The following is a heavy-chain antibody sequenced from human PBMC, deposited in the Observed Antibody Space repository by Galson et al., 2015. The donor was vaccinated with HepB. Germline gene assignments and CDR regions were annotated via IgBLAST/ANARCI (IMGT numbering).Heavy chain of an antibody. CDR2: INAGNGNT. J-gene: IGHJ5*02. D-gene: IGHD3-16*02. Sequence: SVKVSCKASGYTFTSYAMHWVRQAPGQRLEWMGWINAGNGNTKYSQKFQGRVTITRDTSASTAYMELSSLRSEDTAVYYCARALSEPHNWFDPWGQGTLVTVSS. CDR3: ARALSEPHNWFDP. V-gene: IGHV1-3*01. CDR1: GYTFTSYA.